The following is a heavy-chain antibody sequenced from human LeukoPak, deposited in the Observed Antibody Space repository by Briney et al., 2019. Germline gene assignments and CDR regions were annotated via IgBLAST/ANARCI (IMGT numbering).Heavy chain of an antibody. D-gene: IGHD2-2*01. CDR1: GYIFNNYA. Sequence: PGGSLRLSCVASGYIFNNYAVSWVPQAPGKGLEWVSAISGSGSTYYADSVKGRFTISRDNSKNTGYLQMNSLRAEDTAVYYCVKGGQDCSPTTCYYDWGQGTLVTVSS. J-gene: IGHJ4*02. V-gene: IGHV3-23*01. CDR2: ISGSGST. CDR3: VKGGQDCSPTTCYYD.